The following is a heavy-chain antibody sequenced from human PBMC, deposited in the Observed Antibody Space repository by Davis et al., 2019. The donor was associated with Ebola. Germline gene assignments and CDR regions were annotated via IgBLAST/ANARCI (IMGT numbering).Heavy chain of an antibody. J-gene: IGHJ4*02. Sequence: GGPLRPSCQTPGFTFRNYAMSWVRQAPGKGLEWVSTFGTGGDTYYADSVKGRFTISRDNAKNSLYLQMNSLRAEDTAVYYCARVGIAAAGSEGLDYWGQGTLVTVSS. CDR1: GFTFRNYA. CDR3: ARVGIAAAGSEGLDY. V-gene: IGHV3-69-1*01. D-gene: IGHD6-13*01. CDR2: FGTGGDT.